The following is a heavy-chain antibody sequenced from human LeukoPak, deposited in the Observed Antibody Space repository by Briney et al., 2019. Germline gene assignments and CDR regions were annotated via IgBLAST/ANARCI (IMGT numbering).Heavy chain of an antibody. CDR3: ARGGVLLWFGELLEAPSYAFDI. Sequence: SETLSLTCTVSGGSTSSYYWSWIRQPPGKGLEWIGYIYYSVSTNYNPSLKSRVTISVDTSKNQFSLKLSSVTAADTAVYYCARGGVLLWFGELLEAPSYAFDIWGQGTMVTVSS. CDR1: GGSTSSYY. J-gene: IGHJ3*02. CDR2: IYYSVST. V-gene: IGHV4-59*01. D-gene: IGHD3-10*01.